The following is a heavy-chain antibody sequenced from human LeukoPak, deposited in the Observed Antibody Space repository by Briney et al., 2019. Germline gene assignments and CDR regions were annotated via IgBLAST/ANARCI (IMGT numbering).Heavy chain of an antibody. Sequence: GGSLRLSCAASGFTVSSNYMSWVRQAPGKGLEWVSVIYSGGSTYYADSVKGRFTISRDNSKNTLYLQMSSLRAEDTAVYYCAREGYCSSTSCYTLGDAFDIWGQGTMVTVSS. CDR2: IYSGGST. CDR3: AREGYCSSTSCYTLGDAFDI. J-gene: IGHJ3*02. V-gene: IGHV3-53*01. D-gene: IGHD2-2*02. CDR1: GFTVSSNY.